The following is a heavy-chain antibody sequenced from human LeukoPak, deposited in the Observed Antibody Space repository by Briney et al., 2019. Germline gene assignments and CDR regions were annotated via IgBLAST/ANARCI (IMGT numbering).Heavy chain of an antibody. Sequence: SVKVSCKASGGTFSSYAISWVRQAPGQGLEWMGRIIPIFGTANYAQKFQGRVTITTDESTSTAYMELSSLRSEDTAVYYCARLNLDSGGRWYYFDYWGQGTLVTVSS. D-gene: IGHD2-15*01. V-gene: IGHV1-69*05. CDR1: GGTFSSYA. J-gene: IGHJ4*02. CDR3: ARLNLDSGGRWYYFDY. CDR2: IIPIFGTA.